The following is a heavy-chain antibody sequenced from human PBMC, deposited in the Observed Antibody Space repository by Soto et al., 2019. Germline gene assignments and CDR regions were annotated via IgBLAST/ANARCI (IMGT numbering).Heavy chain of an antibody. D-gene: IGHD3-10*01. CDR1: GFTFSSYA. J-gene: IGHJ4*02. V-gene: IGHV3-30-3*01. CDR2: ISYDGSNK. CDR3: ARGPKAGYGGKFKGGFVY. Sequence: QVQLVESGGGVVQPGRSLRLSCAASGFTFSSYAMRWVRQAPGKGLEWVAVISYDGSNKYYADSVKGRFTIARDNSKDTLYMQMNSLGTEDTAADYCARGPKAGYGGKFKGGFVYWRQGTLVAVSS.